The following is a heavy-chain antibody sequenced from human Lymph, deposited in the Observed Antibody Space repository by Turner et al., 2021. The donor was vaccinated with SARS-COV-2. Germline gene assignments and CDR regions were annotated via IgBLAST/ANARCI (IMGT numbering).Heavy chain of an antibody. D-gene: IGHD1-1*01. V-gene: IGHV4-59*08. Sequence: QVQLQESGPGLVRPSETLSLTCTVPGGSISSTSWSWIRQSPERGLEWIGYFYKIGSIDYNPTLRSRVTISVDTSKNQLSLNLISVTAADTAVYYCARHQGSTSGYDHGMNVWGQGTAVIVSS. CDR3: ARHQGSTSGYDHGMNV. CDR1: GGSISSTS. J-gene: IGHJ6*02. CDR2: FYKIGSI.